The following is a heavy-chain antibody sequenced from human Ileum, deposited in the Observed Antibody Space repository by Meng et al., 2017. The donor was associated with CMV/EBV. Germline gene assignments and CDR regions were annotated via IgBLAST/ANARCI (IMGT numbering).Heavy chain of an antibody. CDR2: SHGRPQDN. J-gene: IGHJ1*01. Sequence: ASVKVSCKASGYTFTGYYMHWVRQAPGQGLEWMGCSHGRPQDNTYAQKFEGRIRMSKDTSIDTDFMELTGLTSDDTAIYYCARDIITAGQTGSFLDQWGQGTPVTVSS. CDR3: ARDIITAGQTGSFLDQ. D-gene: IGHD3-22*01. CDR1: GYTFTGYY. V-gene: IGHV1-2*02.